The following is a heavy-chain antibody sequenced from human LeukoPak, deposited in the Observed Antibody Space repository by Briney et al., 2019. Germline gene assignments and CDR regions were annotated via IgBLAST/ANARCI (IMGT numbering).Heavy chain of an antibody. Sequence: ASVKVSCKASGYTFSNYAINWVRQAPGKGLEWMGWINANTGNPTYALGFTGRFVLSLDTSVSTAYLQISSLKAEDTAVYYCARGDSGPTYSSNWYETDYWGQGTLVTVSS. D-gene: IGHD6-13*01. J-gene: IGHJ4*02. CDR1: GYTFSNYA. CDR2: INANTGNP. CDR3: ARGDSGPTYSSNWYETDY. V-gene: IGHV7-4-1*02.